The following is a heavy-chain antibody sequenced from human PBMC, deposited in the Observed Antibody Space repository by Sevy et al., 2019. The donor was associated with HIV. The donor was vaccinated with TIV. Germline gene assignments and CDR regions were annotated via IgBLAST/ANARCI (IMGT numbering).Heavy chain of an antibody. CDR2: ISGRGETI. CDR3: ARGGWGPSFETYIDY. D-gene: IGHD3-16*01. V-gene: IGHV3-11*01. CDR1: GFTFSDFY. Sequence: GGSLRLSCAASGFTFSDFYMSWIRQAPGKGLEWVSYISGRGETIYYGDSVKGRFTISRDNVKNSLYLQMNSLRAEDTAVYYCARGGWGPSFETYIDYWGQGTLVTVSS. J-gene: IGHJ4*02.